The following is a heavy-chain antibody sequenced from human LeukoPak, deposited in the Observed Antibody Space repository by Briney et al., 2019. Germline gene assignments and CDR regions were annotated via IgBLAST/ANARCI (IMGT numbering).Heavy chain of an antibody. D-gene: IGHD2-21*01. CDR3: AKDKGPYCGGDCSPFPD. CDR1: GFTFSSYG. V-gene: IGHV3-30*02. CDR2: IRYDGSNK. Sequence: GSLRLSCAASGFTFSSYGMHWVRQAPGKGLEWVAFIRYDGSNKYYADSVKGRFTISRDNSKNTLYLQMNSLRAEDTAVYYCAKDKGPYCGGDCSPFPDWGQGTLVTVSS. J-gene: IGHJ4*02.